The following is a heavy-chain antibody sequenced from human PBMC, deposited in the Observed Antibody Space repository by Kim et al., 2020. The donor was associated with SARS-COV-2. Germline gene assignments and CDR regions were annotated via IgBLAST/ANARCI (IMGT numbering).Heavy chain of an antibody. CDR3: ARSGMSQWLVNYYYYYYG. J-gene: IGHJ6*01. CDR2: INHSGST. CDR1: GGSFSGYY. V-gene: IGHV4-34*01. Sequence: SETLSLTCAVYGGSFSGYYWSWIRQPPGKGLEWIGEINHSGSTNYNPSLKSRVTISVDTSKNQFSLKLSSVTAADTAVYYCARSGMSQWLVNYYYYYYG. D-gene: IGHD6-19*01.